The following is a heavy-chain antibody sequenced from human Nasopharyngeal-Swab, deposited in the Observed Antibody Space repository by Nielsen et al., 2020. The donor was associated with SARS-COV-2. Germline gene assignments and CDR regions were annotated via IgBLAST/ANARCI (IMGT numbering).Heavy chain of an antibody. CDR3: ARKSNSGSYLGVFVI. Sequence: SETLSLTCVVSGYSISSSYWWGWIRQPPGKGLEWIGYINYSGSIFYNPSLKSRVTMPVDTSKNQFSLKLSSVTAVDTAVYYCARKSNSGSYLGVFVIWGQGIMVVVSS. D-gene: IGHD1-26*01. J-gene: IGHJ3*02. CDR1: GYSISSSYW. CDR2: INYSGSI. V-gene: IGHV4-28*05.